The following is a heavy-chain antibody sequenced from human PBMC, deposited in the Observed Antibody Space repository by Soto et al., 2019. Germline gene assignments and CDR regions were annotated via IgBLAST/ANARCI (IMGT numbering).Heavy chain of an antibody. Sequence: SETLSLTCTVSGGSISSSSYYWGWIRQPPGKGLEWIGSIYYSGSTYYNPSLKSRVTISVDTSKNQFSLKLSSVTAADTAVYYCARHGGSGYLLAYYFDYWGQGTPVTVSS. J-gene: IGHJ4*02. CDR1: GGSISSSSYY. V-gene: IGHV4-39*01. CDR3: ARHGGSGYLLAYYFDY. D-gene: IGHD3-3*01. CDR2: IYYSGST.